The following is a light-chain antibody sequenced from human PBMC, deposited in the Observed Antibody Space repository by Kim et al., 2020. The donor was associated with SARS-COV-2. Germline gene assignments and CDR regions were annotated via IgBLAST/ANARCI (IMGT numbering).Light chain of an antibody. Sequence: GDRVTITCRASQRISSWLAWYQQKPGKAPKLLVYKASVLESGVPSRFSGSGSGTEFTLTISSLLPDDFATYYCQQYDTYVLTFGGGTKVDI. V-gene: IGKV1-5*03. CDR3: QQYDTYVLT. CDR2: KAS. CDR1: QRISSW. J-gene: IGKJ4*01.